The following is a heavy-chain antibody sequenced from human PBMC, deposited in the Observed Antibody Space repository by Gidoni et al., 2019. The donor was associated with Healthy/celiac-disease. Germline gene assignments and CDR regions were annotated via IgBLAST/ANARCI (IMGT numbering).Heavy chain of an antibody. J-gene: IGHJ3*02. Sequence: EVQLVESGGGLIQPGGSLRLSCAASGFTVSSNYMSWVRQAPGKGLEGVSVIYSGGSTYYADSVKGRFTISRDNPKNTLYLQMNSLRAEDTAVYYCARDGEQQLVAGNDAFDIWGQGTMVTVSS. CDR2: IYSGGST. D-gene: IGHD6-13*01. V-gene: IGHV3-53*01. CDR1: GFTVSSNY. CDR3: ARDGEQQLVAGNDAFDI.